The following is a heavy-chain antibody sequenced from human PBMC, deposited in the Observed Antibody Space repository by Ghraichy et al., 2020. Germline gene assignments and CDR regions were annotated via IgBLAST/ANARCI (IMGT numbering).Heavy chain of an antibody. CDR1: GFTLSNYW. Sequence: GGSLRLSCTASGFTLSNYWMGWVRQAPGKGLEWVANIKQDGSEKHYVGSVEGRFTISRDNAKNSVYLQMNSLRVEDTAVYYCARAAYYYDRSDYLGRGTLVTVSS. V-gene: IGHV3-7*01. D-gene: IGHD3-22*01. CDR2: IKQDGSEK. J-gene: IGHJ4*02. CDR3: ARAAYYYDRSDY.